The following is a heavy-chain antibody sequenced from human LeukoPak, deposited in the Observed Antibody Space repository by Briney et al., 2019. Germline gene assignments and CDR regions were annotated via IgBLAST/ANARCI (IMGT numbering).Heavy chain of an antibody. CDR3: ARTARPPLGWFDP. V-gene: IGHV1-69*04. CDR1: GGTFSSYA. J-gene: IGHJ5*02. Sequence: GASVKVSCKASGGTFSSYAISWVRQALGQGLEWMGRIIPILGIANYAQKFQGRVTITADKSTSTAYMELSSLRSEDTAVYYCARTARPPLGWFDPWGQGTLVTVSS. CDR2: IIPILGIA.